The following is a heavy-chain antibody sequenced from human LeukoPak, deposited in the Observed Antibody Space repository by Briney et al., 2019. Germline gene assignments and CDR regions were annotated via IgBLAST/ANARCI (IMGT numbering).Heavy chain of an antibody. D-gene: IGHD4-17*01. CDR1: GGSISSYY. J-gene: IGHJ3*02. Sequence: SETLSLTCTVSGGSISSYYWSWIRQPAGKGLEWIGRIYTSGSTNYNPSLKSRVTMSVDTSKNQFSLKLSPVTAANTAVYYCARDPDGYYCGDYFYAFDIWGQGTMVTVSS. CDR2: IYTSGST. CDR3: ARDPDGYYCGDYFYAFDI. V-gene: IGHV4-4*07.